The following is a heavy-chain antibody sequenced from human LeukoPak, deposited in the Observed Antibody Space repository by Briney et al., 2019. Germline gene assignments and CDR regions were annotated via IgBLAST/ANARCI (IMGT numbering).Heavy chain of an antibody. CDR1: SGSISSNIHY. D-gene: IGHD6-13*01. Sequence: SETLSLTCSVSSGSISSNIHYWAWIRQPPGKGLEWIGSIFYSGGTYYNASVKSRVTMSVDTSKNQFSLKLSSVTAADTAVYYCARDGIEVAGTGYFDYWDHGTLVTVSS. V-gene: IGHV4-39*02. J-gene: IGHJ4*01. CDR2: IFYSGGT. CDR3: ARDGIEVAGTGYFDY.